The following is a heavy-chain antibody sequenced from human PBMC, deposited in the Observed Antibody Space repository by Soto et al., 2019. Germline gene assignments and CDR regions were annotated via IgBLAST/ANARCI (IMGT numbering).Heavy chain of an antibody. CDR2: IFYSGST. CDR1: GVSINTNNYY. V-gene: IGHV4-39*01. D-gene: IGHD2-21*02. Sequence: SETLSLTCTVSGVSINTNNYYWGWVRQPPGKGLEWIGNIFYSGSTFYNPSLRGRLTISVDTSKNQFSLRLNSVTAADAAVYYCDGFVVTASRNNGFDYWGQGTLVTVSS. J-gene: IGHJ4*02. CDR3: DGFVVTASRNNGFDY.